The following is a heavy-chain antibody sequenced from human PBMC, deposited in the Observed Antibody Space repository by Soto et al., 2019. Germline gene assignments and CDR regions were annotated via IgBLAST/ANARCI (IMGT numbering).Heavy chain of an antibody. V-gene: IGHV4-59*01. CDR1: GGSISSYY. D-gene: IGHD5-12*01. CDR3: ASSRGYDSSGLDY. J-gene: IGHJ4*02. CDR2: IYYSGST. Sequence: TSETLSLTCTVPGGSISSYYCSWIRQPPGKGLEWIGYIYYSGSTNYNPSLKSRVTISVDTSKNQFSLKLSSVTAADTAVYYCASSRGYDSSGLDYWGQGTLVTVSS.